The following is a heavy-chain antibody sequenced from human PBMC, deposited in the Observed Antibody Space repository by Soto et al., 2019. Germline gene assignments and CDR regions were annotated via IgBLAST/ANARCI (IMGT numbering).Heavy chain of an antibody. V-gene: IGHV4-59*01. J-gene: IGHJ4*02. CDR2: VFYTGIT. CDR3: AKGGAAAGTT. D-gene: IGHD6-25*01. CDR1: GGSISSYY. Sequence: QVHLQESGPGLVKPSETLSLTCTVSGGSISSYYWSWIRQPPGKGLEWIGYVFYTGITKYNPSFQSRATISGDTSRNQLSLNLMSVTAADTAVYYCAKGGAAAGTTWGQGILVNVSP.